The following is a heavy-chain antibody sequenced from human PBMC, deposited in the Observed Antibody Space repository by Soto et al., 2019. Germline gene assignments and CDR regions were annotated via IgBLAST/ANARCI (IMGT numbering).Heavy chain of an antibody. D-gene: IGHD6-13*01. CDR3: AHSPPSSSGKTRRSNWFDP. J-gene: IGHJ5*02. Sequence: QITLKESGPTLVKPTQTLTLTCTFSGFSLSTSGVGVGWIRQPPGKALEWLALIYWNDDKRYSPSLKSRLTIPKDTAKNQVVLTMTNMDPVDTATYYCAHSPPSSSGKTRRSNWFDPWGQGTLVTVSS. CDR1: GFSLSTSGVG. CDR2: IYWNDDK. V-gene: IGHV2-5*01.